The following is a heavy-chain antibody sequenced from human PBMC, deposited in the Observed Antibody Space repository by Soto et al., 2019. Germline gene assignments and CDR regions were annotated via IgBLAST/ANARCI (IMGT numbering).Heavy chain of an antibody. Sequence: EASVKVSCKASGYTFTGYAMHWVRQAPGQRLEWMGWINAGNGNTKYSQKFQGRVTITRDTSASTAYMELSSLRSEDTAVYYCARVLSSNYYYYGMDVWGQGTTVTVSS. CDR3: ARVLSSNYYYYGMDV. CDR1: GYTFTGYA. CDR2: INAGNGNT. V-gene: IGHV1-3*01. J-gene: IGHJ6*02.